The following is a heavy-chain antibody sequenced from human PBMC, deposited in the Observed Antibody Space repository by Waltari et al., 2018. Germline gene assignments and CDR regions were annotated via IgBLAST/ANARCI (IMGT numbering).Heavy chain of an antibody. D-gene: IGHD3-10*01. CDR1: GTSFIDYY. Sequence: QVQLQESGPGLVRPSETLSLTCTVSGTSFIDYYWNWIRLPPGKGLEWIGTIYISGATYYNPSLKSRLTMLMDTSKNQFSLILESVTAADRGLYYCTRGLFGRSWTPYYWGQGTLVTVSS. CDR2: IYISGAT. J-gene: IGHJ4*02. CDR3: TRGLFGRSWTPYY. V-gene: IGHV4-59*01.